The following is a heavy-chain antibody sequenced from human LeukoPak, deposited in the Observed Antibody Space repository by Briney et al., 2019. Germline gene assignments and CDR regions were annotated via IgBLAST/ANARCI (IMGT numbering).Heavy chain of an antibody. V-gene: IGHV3-21*01. Sequence: GGSLRLSCAASGFTFSDYTMNWVRQAPGEGLEWVSSIGSVTTYIYYADSVKGRFTISRDNAKNSLYLQMNSLRDEDTAVYYCARDNYGDYVGVFDYWGQGTLVTVSS. D-gene: IGHD4-17*01. CDR1: GFTFSDYT. CDR2: IGSVTTYI. J-gene: IGHJ4*02. CDR3: ARDNYGDYVGVFDY.